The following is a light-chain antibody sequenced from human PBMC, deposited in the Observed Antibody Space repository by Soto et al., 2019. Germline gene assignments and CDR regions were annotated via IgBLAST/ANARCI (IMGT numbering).Light chain of an antibody. V-gene: IGKV3-11*01. Sequence: EIVLTQSPATLSLSPGERATLSCRASQSVSSYLAWYQQKPGQAPRLLISDASNRATGIPARFSGSGSGTDFTLTINSLEAEDFAVYYCQQRDSWPITFGQGTRLEIK. J-gene: IGKJ5*01. CDR3: QQRDSWPIT. CDR2: DAS. CDR1: QSVSSY.